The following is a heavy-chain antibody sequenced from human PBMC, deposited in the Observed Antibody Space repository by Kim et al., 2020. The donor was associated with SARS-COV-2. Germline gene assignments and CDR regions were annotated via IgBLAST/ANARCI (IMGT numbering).Heavy chain of an antibody. J-gene: IGHJ1*01. D-gene: IGHD4-17*01. V-gene: IGHV3-30*04. CDR1: GFTFSSYA. CDR3: ARDFYGDSPAGYFQH. Sequence: GGSLRLSCAASGFTFSSYAMHWVRQAPGKGLEWVAVISYDGSNKYYADSVKGRFTISRDNSKNTLYLQMNSLRAEDTAVYYCARDFYGDSPAGYFQHWGQGTLVTVSS. CDR2: ISYDGSNK.